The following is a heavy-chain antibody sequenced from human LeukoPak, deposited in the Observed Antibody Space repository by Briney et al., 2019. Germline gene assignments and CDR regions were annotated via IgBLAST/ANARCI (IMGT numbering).Heavy chain of an antibody. J-gene: IGHJ4*02. CDR1: GFTLSTYS. CDR2: ISSSSSYI. Sequence: GGSLRLSCAASGFTLSTYSMNWVRQAPGKGLEWVSSISSSSSYIYYADSVKGRFTISRDNAKNSLSLQMNSLRAEDTAVYYCARGGEPVGFDYWGQGTLVTVSS. V-gene: IGHV3-21*01. CDR3: ARGGEPVGFDY. D-gene: IGHD1-26*01.